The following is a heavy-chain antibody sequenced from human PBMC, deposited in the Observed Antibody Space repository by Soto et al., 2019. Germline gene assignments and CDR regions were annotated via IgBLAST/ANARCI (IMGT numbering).Heavy chain of an antibody. CDR2: ISDSGSRT. CDR1: GFSISDYA. V-gene: IGHV3-23*01. CDR3: AKDGIRKDDY. Sequence: GGSLRLSCSASGFSISDYAMSWVRQPPGKGLEWVSSISDSGSRTFYADSVKGRFAISRDTSKNTVYMQMNNLRAEDTALYYCAKDGIRKDDYWGQGTVVTVSS. J-gene: IGHJ4*02.